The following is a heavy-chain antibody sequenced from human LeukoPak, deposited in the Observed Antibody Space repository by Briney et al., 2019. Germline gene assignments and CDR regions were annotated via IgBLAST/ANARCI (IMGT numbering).Heavy chain of an antibody. CDR3: TKDSWSRNGIYDPFDI. D-gene: IGHD2-8*01. CDR2: VGGDDAT. J-gene: IGHJ3*02. V-gene: IGHV3-23*01. Sequence: GGSLRLSCAASGFTFSNNAMNWVRQAPGKGLEWVSVVGGDDATYYKDSVKGRFTISRDNSKNTLSLQMNSLRLEDTAVYYCTKDSWSRNGIYDPFDIWGQGTMVTVSS. CDR1: GFTFSNNA.